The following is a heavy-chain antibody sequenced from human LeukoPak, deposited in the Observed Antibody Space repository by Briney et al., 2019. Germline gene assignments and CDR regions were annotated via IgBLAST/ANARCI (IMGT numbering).Heavy chain of an antibody. D-gene: IGHD3-3*01. CDR1: GGTFSSYA. CDR3: AREAMPLEWLLYAPGDCGWFDP. V-gene: IGHV1-69*05. J-gene: IGHJ5*02. CDR2: IIPIFGTA. Sequence: SVKVSCKASGGTFSSYAISWVRQAPGQGLKWMGGIIPIFGTANYAQKFQGRVTITTDESTSTAYMELSSLRSEDTAVYYCAREAMPLEWLLYAPGDCGWFDPWGQGTLVTVSS.